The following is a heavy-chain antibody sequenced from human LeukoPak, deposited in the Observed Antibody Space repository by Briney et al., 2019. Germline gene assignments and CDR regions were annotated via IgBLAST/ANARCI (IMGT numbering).Heavy chain of an antibody. CDR2: IKSKTDGGTT. CDR1: GFTFSNAW. CDR3: ARAPVTAGYYFDY. D-gene: IGHD3-10*01. J-gene: IGHJ4*02. Sequence: GGSLRLSCAASGFTFSNAWMSWVRQAPGKGLEWVGRIKSKTDGGTTDYAAPVKGRFTISRDDSKNTLYLQMNSLRAEDTAVYYRARAPVTAGYYFDYWGQGTLVTVSS. V-gene: IGHV3-15*01.